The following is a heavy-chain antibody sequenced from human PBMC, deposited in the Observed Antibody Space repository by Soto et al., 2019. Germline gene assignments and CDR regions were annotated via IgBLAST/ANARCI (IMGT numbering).Heavy chain of an antibody. CDR1: GGTFSSYT. V-gene: IGHV1-69*02. J-gene: IGHJ6*03. D-gene: IGHD3-10*01. Sequence: QVQLVQSGAEVKKPGSSVKVSCKASGGTFSSYTISWVRQAPGQGLEWMGRIIPILGIANYAQKFQGRVTITADKSTSTAYMELSNLRSDDTAVYYCAVWFGDPNYSYMDVWGKGTPVTVSS. CDR2: IIPILGIA. CDR3: AVWFGDPNYSYMDV.